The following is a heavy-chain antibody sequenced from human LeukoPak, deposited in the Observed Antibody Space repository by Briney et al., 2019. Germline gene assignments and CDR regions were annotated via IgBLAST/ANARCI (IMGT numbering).Heavy chain of an antibody. CDR1: GGSISSSSYY. Sequence: PSETLSLTCTVSGGSISSSSYYWGWIRQPPGKGLEWTGSIYYSGSTYYNPSLKSRVTISVDTSKNQFSLKLSSVTAADTAVYYCARDGQYQTLTLFDYWGQGTLVTVSS. J-gene: IGHJ4*02. D-gene: IGHD1-14*01. V-gene: IGHV4-39*07. CDR2: IYYSGST. CDR3: ARDGQYQTLTLFDY.